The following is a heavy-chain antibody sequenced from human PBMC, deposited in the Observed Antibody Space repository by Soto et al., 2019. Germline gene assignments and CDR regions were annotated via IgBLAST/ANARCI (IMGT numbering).Heavy chain of an antibody. V-gene: IGHV3-21*01. CDR3: AREGGQGSFPNYYYYGMDV. CDR1: GFTFSSYS. J-gene: IGHJ6*02. Sequence: EVQLVESGGGLVKPGGSLRLSCAASGFTFSSYSMNWVRQAPGKGLEWVSSISSSSSYIYYADSVKGRFTISRDNAKNSLYLQINSLRAEDTAVYYCAREGGQGSFPNYYYYGMDVWGQGTTVTVSS. CDR2: ISSSSSYI.